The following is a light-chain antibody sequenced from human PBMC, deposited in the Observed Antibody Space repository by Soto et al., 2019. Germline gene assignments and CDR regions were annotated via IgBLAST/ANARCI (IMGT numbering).Light chain of an antibody. J-gene: IGLJ3*02. CDR1: SGSIASNY. CDR2: EDN. Sequence: NFMLTQPHSVSDSPGKTVIISCTRSSGSIASNYVQWYQQRPGSSPTTVIYEDNQRPSGVPDRFSGSIDSSSNSASLTISGLETEDEADYFCQSYDATNRVFGGGTQLTVL. V-gene: IGLV6-57*01. CDR3: QSYDATNRV.